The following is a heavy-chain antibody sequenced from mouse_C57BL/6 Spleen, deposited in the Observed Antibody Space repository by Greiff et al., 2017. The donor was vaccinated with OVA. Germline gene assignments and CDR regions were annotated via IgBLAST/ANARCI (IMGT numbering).Heavy chain of an antibody. D-gene: IGHD2-1*01. V-gene: IGHV5-16*01. CDR1: GFTFSDYY. Sequence: DVKLVESEGGLVQPGSSMKLSCTASGFTFSDYYMAWVRQVPEKGLEWVANINYDGSSTYYLDSLKSRFIISRDNAKNIPYLQMSSLKSEDTATYYGARDGGNYSLDYWGQGTTRTVSS. CDR3: ARDGGNYSLDY. J-gene: IGHJ2*01. CDR2: INYDGSST.